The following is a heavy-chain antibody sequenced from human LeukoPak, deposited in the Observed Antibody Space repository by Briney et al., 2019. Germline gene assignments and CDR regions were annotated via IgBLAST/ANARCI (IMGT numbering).Heavy chain of an antibody. CDR2: ISSGSGNTI. V-gene: IGHV3-48*01. CDR1: GFTFSSYG. D-gene: IGHD3-22*01. CDR3: AKDVAPYYYDSTGYPEN. J-gene: IGHJ4*02. Sequence: GGSLRLSCAASGFTFSSYGMHWVRQAPGKGLEWVSYISSGSGNTIYYAESVRGRFTISRNNAKKSLYLQMNSLRADDTAFYYCAKDVAPYYYDSTGYPENWGQGTLVTVSS.